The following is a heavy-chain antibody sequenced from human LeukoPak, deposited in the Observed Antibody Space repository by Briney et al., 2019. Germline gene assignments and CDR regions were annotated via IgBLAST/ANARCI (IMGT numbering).Heavy chain of an antibody. CDR2: IYYSGST. J-gene: IGHJ4*02. CDR1: GGSISSSSYY. CDR3: ARKWELGPTPQFDY. Sequence: SETLPLTCTVSGGSISSSSYYWGWIRQPPGKGLEWIGSIYYSGSTYYNPSLKSRVTISVDTSKNQFSLKLSSVTAADTAVYYCARKWELGPTPQFDYWGQGTLVTVSS. V-gene: IGHV4-39*01. D-gene: IGHD1-26*01.